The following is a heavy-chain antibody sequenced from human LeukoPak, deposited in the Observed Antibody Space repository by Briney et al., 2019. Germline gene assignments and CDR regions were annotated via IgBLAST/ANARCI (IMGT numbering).Heavy chain of an antibody. CDR3: ARGLTDYYDFWSGYYTGIYFDY. J-gene: IGHJ4*02. CDR2: IYSGGST. V-gene: IGHV3-66*02. D-gene: IGHD3-3*01. Sequence: PGGSLRLSCAASGFTFSSNYMSWVRQAPGKGLEWVSVIYSGGSTYYTDSVKGGFTVSRDNSKNTLYLQMNSLRAEDTALYYCARGLTDYYDFWSGYYTGIYFDYWGQGTLVTVSS. CDR1: GFTFSSNY.